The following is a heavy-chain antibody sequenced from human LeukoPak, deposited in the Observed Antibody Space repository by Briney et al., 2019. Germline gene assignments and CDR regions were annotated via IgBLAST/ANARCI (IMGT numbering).Heavy chain of an antibody. CDR1: GYTFTGYY. D-gene: IGHD6-13*01. J-gene: IGHJ6*02. Sequence: ASVKVSCKASGYTFTGYYMHWVRQAPGQGLEWMGWINPNSGGTNYAQKFQGWVTMTRDTSISTAYMELSRLRSDDTAVYYCARGLAMHSSSWYLVGATGEHYGMDVWGQGTTVTVSS. CDR2: INPNSGGT. V-gene: IGHV1-2*04. CDR3: ARGLAMHSSSWYLVGATGEHYGMDV.